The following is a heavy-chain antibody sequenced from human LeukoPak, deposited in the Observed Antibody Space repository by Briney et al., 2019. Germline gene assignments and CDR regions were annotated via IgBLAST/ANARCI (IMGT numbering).Heavy chain of an antibody. CDR2: ISGTSSYI. CDR1: GFTFSSYS. CDR3: AKGQPTRYSSSWYFDY. Sequence: PGGSLRLSCAASGFTFSSYSMNWVRQAPGKGLEWVSSISGTSSYIYYADSVKGRFTISRDNAKNALYLQMNSLRAEDTALYYCAKGQPTRYSSSWYFDYWGQGTLVTVSS. D-gene: IGHD6-13*01. J-gene: IGHJ4*02. V-gene: IGHV3-21*04.